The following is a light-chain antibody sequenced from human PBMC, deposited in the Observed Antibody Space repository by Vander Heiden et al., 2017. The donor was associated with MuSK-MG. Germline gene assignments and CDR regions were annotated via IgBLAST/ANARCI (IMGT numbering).Light chain of an antibody. V-gene: IGKV3-20*01. CDR1: QSVSSTY. Sequence: PGTLSLSPGERATLSCRASQSVSSTYLTWYQHKPGQAPRLLIYGASSRATGIPDRFSGSGSGTDFTLTINRLEPEDFAVYYCQQFGSSPRYIVGQGTKLEIK. CDR2: GAS. CDR3: QQFGSSPRYI. J-gene: IGKJ2*01.